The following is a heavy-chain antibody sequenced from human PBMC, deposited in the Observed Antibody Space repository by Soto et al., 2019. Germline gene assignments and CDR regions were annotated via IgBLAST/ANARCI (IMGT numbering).Heavy chain of an antibody. J-gene: IGHJ5*02. CDR1: GYTFTSYA. V-gene: IGHV1-18*01. D-gene: IGHD2-15*01. CDR2: ISTYSGDT. Sequence: ASVKVSCKASGYTFTSYALTWVRLAPGQGLEWMGWISTYSGDTSYAQKFQGRVTMTADSSTSIAYMTLTSLRSDDTAVYYCARAAGGFRFDPWGQGTLVTVSS. CDR3: ARAAGGFRFDP.